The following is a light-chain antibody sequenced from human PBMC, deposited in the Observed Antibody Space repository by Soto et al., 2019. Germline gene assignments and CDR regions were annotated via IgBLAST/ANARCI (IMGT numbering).Light chain of an antibody. CDR1: QGISNY. J-gene: IGKJ1*01. CDR3: QKYNSARWT. V-gene: IGKV1-27*01. Sequence: IQMTQSQSSLSASLGARVTIPXXASQGISNYLAWYQQKPGKVPKLLIYAASTLQSGVPSRFSGSGSGTDFTLTISSLQPEDVATYYCQKYNSARWTFGQGTKVDIK. CDR2: AAS.